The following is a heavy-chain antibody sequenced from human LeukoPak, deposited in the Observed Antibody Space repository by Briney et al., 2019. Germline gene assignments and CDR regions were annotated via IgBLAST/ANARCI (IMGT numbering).Heavy chain of an antibody. CDR3: ARERGGLLVGANR. V-gene: IGHV3-21*01. J-gene: IGHJ4*02. CDR1: GFTFSSYE. D-gene: IGHD1-26*01. CDR2: ISSSSSYI. Sequence: GGSLRLSCAASGFTFSSYEMNWVRQAPGKGLEWVSSISSSSSYIYYADSVKGRFTISRDNAKNSLYLQMNSLRAEDTAVYYCARERGGLLVGANRWGQGTLVTVSS.